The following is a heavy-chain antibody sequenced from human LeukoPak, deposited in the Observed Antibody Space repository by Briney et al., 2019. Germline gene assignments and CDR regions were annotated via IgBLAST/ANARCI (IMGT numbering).Heavy chain of an antibody. D-gene: IGHD6-6*01. CDR1: GGSISSGNYY. CDR3: ARGCGSSSSNWFDP. J-gene: IGHJ5*02. CDR2: VYAGGST. V-gene: IGHV4-61*02. Sequence: SETLSLTCTVSGGSISSGNYYWSWLRQPAGKGLEWIGRVYAGGSTNSNPSLKGRVTISIDTSKNHFSLRLSSVTAADTAVYYCARGCGSSSSNWFDPWGQGTLVTVSS.